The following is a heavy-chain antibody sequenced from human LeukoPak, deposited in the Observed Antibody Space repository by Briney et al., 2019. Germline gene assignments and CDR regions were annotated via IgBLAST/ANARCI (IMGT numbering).Heavy chain of an antibody. CDR1: GDSVYSGSSA. CDR3: ARNLRPDFDY. CDR2: TYYRSKWNH. V-gene: IGHV6-1*01. J-gene: IGHJ4*02. Sequence: SQTLSLTCVISGDSVYSGSSAWSWIRQSPSRGLEWLGRTYYRSKWNHDYAESVKSRITINPDTSKNEFSLQLNSVTPEDTAVYYCARNLRPDFDYWGQGTLVTVSS.